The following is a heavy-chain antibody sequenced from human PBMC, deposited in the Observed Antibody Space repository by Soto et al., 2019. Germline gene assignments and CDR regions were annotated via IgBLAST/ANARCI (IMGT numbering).Heavy chain of an antibody. CDR2: IITIFGTA. Sequence: QVQLVQSGAEVKKPGSSVKVSCKASGGTFSSYAISWVRQAPGQGLEWVGGIITIFGTANYAQKVQGRVTITADESTSTAYMEVSSLRSEDTAVYYCARDIVATPYCSVGSCYSSELDYFDYWGQGTLVTVSS. J-gene: IGHJ4*02. V-gene: IGHV1-69*01. CDR1: GGTFSSYA. D-gene: IGHD2-15*01. CDR3: ARDIVATPYCSVGSCYSSELDYFDY.